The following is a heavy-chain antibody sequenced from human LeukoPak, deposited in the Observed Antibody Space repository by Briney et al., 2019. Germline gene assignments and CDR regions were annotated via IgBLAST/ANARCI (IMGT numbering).Heavy chain of an antibody. Sequence: ASVKVSCAASGYTFTSYDINWVRQATGQGLEWMGWMNPNSGNTGYAQKFQGRVTITRNTSISTAYMELSSLRSEDTAVYYCARGPFVSSSWIRDFDYWGQGTLVTVSS. CDR1: GYTFTSYD. D-gene: IGHD6-13*01. CDR2: MNPNSGNT. CDR3: ARGPFVSSSWIRDFDY. J-gene: IGHJ4*02. V-gene: IGHV1-8*03.